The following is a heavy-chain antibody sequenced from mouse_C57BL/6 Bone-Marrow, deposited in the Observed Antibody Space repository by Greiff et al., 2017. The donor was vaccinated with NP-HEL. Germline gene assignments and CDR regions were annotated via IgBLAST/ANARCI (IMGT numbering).Heavy chain of an antibody. V-gene: IGHV14-4*01. Sequence: VQLQQSGAELVRPGASVKLSCTASGFNIKDDYMHWVKQRPEQGLEWIGWIDPENGDTEYASKFQGKATITADTSSNTAYLQLSSLTSEDTAVYYCTTSDGDYWGQGTTLTVSS. CDR1: GFNIKDDY. J-gene: IGHJ2*01. CDR3: TTSDGDY. CDR2: IDPENGDT.